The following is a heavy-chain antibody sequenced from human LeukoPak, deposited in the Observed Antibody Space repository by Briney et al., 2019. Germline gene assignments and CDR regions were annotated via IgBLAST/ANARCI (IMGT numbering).Heavy chain of an antibody. Sequence: PSETLSFTCTVSGGSISSYYWSWIRQPAGKGLEWIGRIYTSGSTNYNPSLKSRVTMSVDTSKNQFSLKLSSVTAADTAVYYCAREVVVPAAILATRPFDYWGQGTLVTVSS. CDR3: AREVVVPAAILATRPFDY. CDR1: GGSISSYY. D-gene: IGHD2-2*02. V-gene: IGHV4-4*07. J-gene: IGHJ4*02. CDR2: IYTSGST.